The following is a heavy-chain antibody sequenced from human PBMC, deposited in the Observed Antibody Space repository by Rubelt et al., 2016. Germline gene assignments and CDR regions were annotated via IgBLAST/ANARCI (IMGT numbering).Heavy chain of an antibody. J-gene: IGHJ3*02. D-gene: IGHD3-22*01. CDR2: INSDGSST. CDR1: GFTFSSYW. Sequence: LLESGGGLVQPGGSLRLSCAASGFTFSSYWMHWVRQAPGKGLVWVSRINSDGSSTSYADSVKGRFTISRDNAKNTLYLQMNSLRAEDTAVYYCARVFGLVVEHDAFDIWGQGTMVTVSS. V-gene: IGHV3-74*02. CDR3: ARVFGLVVEHDAFDI.